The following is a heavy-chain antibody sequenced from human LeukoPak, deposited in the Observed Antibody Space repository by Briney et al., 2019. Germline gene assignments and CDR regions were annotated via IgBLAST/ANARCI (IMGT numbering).Heavy chain of an antibody. J-gene: IGHJ4*02. CDR2: IRYDGSNK. CDR3: AKSSDSDIVVVPAAIRLDY. Sequence: PGGSLRLSCAASGFTFSSYGMHWVRQAPGKGLEWVAFIRYDGSNKYYPDSVRGRFTISRDNSKNTLYLQMNSLRAEDTSVYYCAKSSDSDIVVVPAAIRLDYWGQGTLVTVSS. D-gene: IGHD2-2*02. CDR1: GFTFSSYG. V-gene: IGHV3-30*02.